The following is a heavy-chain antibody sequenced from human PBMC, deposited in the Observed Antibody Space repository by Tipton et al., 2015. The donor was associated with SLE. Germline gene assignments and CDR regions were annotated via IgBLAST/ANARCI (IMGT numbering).Heavy chain of an antibody. V-gene: IGHV3-23*03. CDR2: IYRLGTTT. CDR1: GFTFSNYA. Sequence: GSLRLSCAASGFTFSNYAMNWVRQAPGKGLEWVSLIYRLGTTTKYADSVKGRFTISRDDSENTLYLQMNSLRAEDTAVYYCAKVPHYDILTGHYMDVWGKGTMVTVSS. J-gene: IGHJ6*03. CDR3: AKVPHYDILTGHYMDV. D-gene: IGHD3-9*01.